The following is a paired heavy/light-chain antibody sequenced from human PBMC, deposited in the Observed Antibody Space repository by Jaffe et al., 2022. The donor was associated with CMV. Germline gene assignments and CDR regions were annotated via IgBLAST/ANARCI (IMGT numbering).Light chain of an antibody. J-gene: IGKJ1*01. CDR3: QQYNTYPT. Sequence: DIQMTQSPSTLSASVGDRVTITCRASQNIHSWLAWYQQKPGKAPKLLIQKASSLESGVPSRFSGSGSGTDFTLAISSLQPDDFATYYCQQYNTYPTFGQGTKVELK. V-gene: IGKV1-5*03. CDR1: QNIHSW. CDR2: KAS.
Heavy chain of an antibody. CDR3: ARGPGYSSSWYMDY. J-gene: IGHJ4*02. Sequence: EVQLVESGGVVVQPGGSLRLSCAASGFTFNDYTMHWVRQVPGKGLEWVSLITWDGYTIYYADSVKGRFTISRDNSRNSLYLQMNSLRTDDSALYYCARGPGYSSSWYMDYWGQGTLVSVSS. V-gene: IGHV3-43*01. CDR1: GFTFNDYT. D-gene: IGHD6-13*01. CDR2: ITWDGYTI.